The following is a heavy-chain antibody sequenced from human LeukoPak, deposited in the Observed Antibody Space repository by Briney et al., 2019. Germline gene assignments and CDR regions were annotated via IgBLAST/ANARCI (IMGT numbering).Heavy chain of an antibody. V-gene: IGHV4-4*02. D-gene: IGHD3-22*01. CDR3: ARCHYYDSSGYYPPAFDY. Sequence: SETLSLTCAVSGGSISSSNWWSWVRQPPGQGLEWIGEIYHSGSTNYNPSLKSRVTISVDKSKNQFSLKLSSVTAADTAVYYCARCHYYDSSGYYPPAFDYWGQGTLVTVSS. J-gene: IGHJ4*02. CDR2: IYHSGST. CDR1: GGSISSSNW.